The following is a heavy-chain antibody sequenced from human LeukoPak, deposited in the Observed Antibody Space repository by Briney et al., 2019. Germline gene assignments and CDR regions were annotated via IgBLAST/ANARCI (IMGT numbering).Heavy chain of an antibody. CDR2: ISGSGGST. J-gene: IGHJ4*02. V-gene: IGHV3-23*01. Sequence: GGSLRLSCAASGFTFSSYAMSWVRQAPGKGLEWVSAISGSGGSTYYADSVKGRFTISRDNSKNTLYLQMNSLRAEDTAVYYCAKVGKITIFGVVSENFDYWGQGTLVTVSS. CDR3: AKVGKITIFGVVSENFDY. CDR1: GFTFSSYA. D-gene: IGHD3-3*01.